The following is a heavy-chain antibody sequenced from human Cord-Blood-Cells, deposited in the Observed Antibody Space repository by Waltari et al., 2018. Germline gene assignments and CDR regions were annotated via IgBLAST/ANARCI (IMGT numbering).Heavy chain of an antibody. Sequence: QVQLQQWGAGLLKPSETLSLTCAVYGGSFSGYYWSWIRQPPGKGLEWIGEINHSGSTNDNPSLKSRVTISVDTSKNQFSLKLSSVTAADTAVYYCARGMTTDYWGQGTLVTVSS. V-gene: IGHV4-34*01. D-gene: IGHD4-4*01. CDR3: ARGMTTDY. J-gene: IGHJ4*02. CDR1: GGSFSGYY. CDR2: INHSGST.